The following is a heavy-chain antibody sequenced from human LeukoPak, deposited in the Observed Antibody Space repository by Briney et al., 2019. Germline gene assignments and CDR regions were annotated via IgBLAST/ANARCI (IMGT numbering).Heavy chain of an antibody. J-gene: IGHJ4*02. Sequence: SETLSLTCTVSGDTMKNYYWSWIRQSAGKGLECIGRIYSSGSTNYNPSLKSRVTMSVDTSKNQFSLNVTSVTAADTAVSYCARVGVVKSSGYHDYYFDYWGQGTLVTVSS. CDR1: GDTMKNYY. V-gene: IGHV4-4*07. CDR3: ARVGVVKSSGYHDYYFDY. CDR2: IYSSGST. D-gene: IGHD3-22*01.